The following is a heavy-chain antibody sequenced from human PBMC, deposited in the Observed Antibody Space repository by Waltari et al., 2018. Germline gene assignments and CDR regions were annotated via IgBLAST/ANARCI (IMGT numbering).Heavy chain of an antibody. J-gene: IGHJ6*02. CDR1: GGSIRSHY. CDR3: ARLVLLDYYYYGMDV. D-gene: IGHD2-15*01. Sequence: QVQLQESGPGLVKPSETLSLTCTVSGGSIRSHYWRWLRQPPGKGLEWIGYIYYSGSTNYNPSLKSRVTISVDTSKNQFSLKLSSVTAADTAVYYCARLVLLDYYYYGMDVWGQGTTVTVSS. V-gene: IGHV4-59*11. CDR2: IYYSGST.